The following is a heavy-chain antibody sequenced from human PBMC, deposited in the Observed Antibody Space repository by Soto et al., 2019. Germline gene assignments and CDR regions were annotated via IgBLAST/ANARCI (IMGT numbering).Heavy chain of an antibody. CDR2: ISGNGGST. CDR3: AKRPASIITFDY. CDR1: GFTFSNYA. Sequence: GGSLRLSCAASGFTFSNYAMSWVRQAPGKGLEWVSTISGNGGSTYYADSAKGRFTISRDNSKNMLFLQINSLRDDDSAVYYCAKRPASIITFDYWGQGTPVTVSS. J-gene: IGHJ4*02. D-gene: IGHD2-2*01. V-gene: IGHV3-23*01.